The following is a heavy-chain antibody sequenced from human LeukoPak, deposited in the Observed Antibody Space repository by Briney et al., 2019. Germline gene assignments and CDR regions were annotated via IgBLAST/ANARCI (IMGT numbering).Heavy chain of an antibody. J-gene: IGHJ4*02. D-gene: IGHD3-9*01. V-gene: IGHV4-59*02. CDR2: IYYSESA. CDR1: GDSVSSYY. Sequence: PSETLSLTCTVSGDSVSSYYWSWIRQPPGKRLEWIGCIYYSESATYNPSLKGRVTISLDTSKNQFFLKLSSVTAADTAVYYCARKRSFDLWGQGTLVTVPS. CDR3: ARKRSFDL.